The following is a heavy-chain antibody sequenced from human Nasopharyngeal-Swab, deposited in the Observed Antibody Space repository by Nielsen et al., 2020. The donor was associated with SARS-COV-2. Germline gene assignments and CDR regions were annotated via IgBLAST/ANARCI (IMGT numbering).Heavy chain of an antibody. Sequence: SETLSLTCTVSGGSISSSSYYWGWIRQPPGKGLEWIGSIYYSGRTYYNPSLKSRFTISVDTSKNQFSLKLSSVTAADTAVCYCFGMEWLRGPFDYWGQGTLVTVSS. CDR1: GGSISSSSYY. J-gene: IGHJ4*02. CDR2: IYYSGRT. CDR3: FGMEWLRGPFDY. D-gene: IGHD3-3*01. V-gene: IGHV4-39*01.